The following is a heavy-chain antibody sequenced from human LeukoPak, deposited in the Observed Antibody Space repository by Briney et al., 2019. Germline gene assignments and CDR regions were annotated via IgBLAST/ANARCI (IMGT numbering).Heavy chain of an antibody. V-gene: IGHV1-8*01. J-gene: IGHJ4*02. CDR2: MNPNSGNT. D-gene: IGHD3-10*01. Sequence: ASVKVSCKASGYTFTSYDINWVRQATGQGLEWMGWMNPNSGNTGYAQKFQGRVTMTRNTSISTAYMELSSLRSEDTAVYYCAGALMVRGVIGGYWGQGTLVTVSS. CDR1: GYTFTSYD. CDR3: AGALMVRGVIGGY.